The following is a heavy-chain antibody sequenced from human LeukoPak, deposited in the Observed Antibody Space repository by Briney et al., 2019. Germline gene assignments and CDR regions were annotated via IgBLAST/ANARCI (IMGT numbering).Heavy chain of an antibody. CDR3: ARDAASYFDY. Sequence: SETLSLTCTVSGGSISTHYWSWIRQSPGKGLEWIGYIYYSGSTDYNPSLKSRVTISLDKSKNQFSLKLSSVNAADTAVYYFARDAASYFDYWGQGALVTVSS. D-gene: IGHD6-13*01. CDR2: IYYSGST. V-gene: IGHV4-59*11. J-gene: IGHJ4*02. CDR1: GGSISTHY.